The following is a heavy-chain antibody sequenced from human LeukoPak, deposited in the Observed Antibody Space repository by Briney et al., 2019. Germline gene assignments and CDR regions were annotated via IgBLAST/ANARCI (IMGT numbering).Heavy chain of an antibody. CDR1: GDTFSSYA. J-gene: IGHJ4*02. Sequence: SVKVSCKASGDTFSSYAISWVRQAPGQGLEWMGGIIPIFGTANYAQKFQGRVTITADESTSTAYMELSSLRSEDTAVYYCARVVTIFGVVIAATYFDYWGQGTLVTVSS. CDR2: IIPIFGTA. V-gene: IGHV1-69*13. CDR3: ARVVTIFGVVIAATYFDY. D-gene: IGHD3-3*01.